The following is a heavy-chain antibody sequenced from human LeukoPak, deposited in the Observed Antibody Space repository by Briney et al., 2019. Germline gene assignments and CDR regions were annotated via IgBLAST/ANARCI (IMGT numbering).Heavy chain of an antibody. D-gene: IGHD3-10*01. V-gene: IGHV3-23*01. CDR2: ISGSGGST. CDR1: GFTFSSYA. CDR3: AKEMYYYGSGTLGDY. J-gene: IGHJ4*02. Sequence: GGSLRLSCAASGFTFSSYAMSWVRQAPGKGLEWVSAISGSGGSTYYADSAKGRFTISRDNSKNTLYLQMNSLRAEDTAVYYCAKEMYYYGSGTLGDYWGQGTLVTVSS.